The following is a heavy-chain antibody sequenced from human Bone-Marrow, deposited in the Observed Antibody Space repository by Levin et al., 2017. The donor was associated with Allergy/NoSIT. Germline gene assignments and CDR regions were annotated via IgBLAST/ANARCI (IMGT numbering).Heavy chain of an antibody. CDR1: GFTFSSYE. J-gene: IGHJ6*02. V-gene: IGHV3-48*03. CDR3: ATKYYDFWSGYYGDYYYYYGMDV. CDR2: ISSSGSTI. D-gene: IGHD3-3*01. Sequence: LSLTCAASGFTFSSYEMNWVRQAPGKGLEWVSYISSSGSTIYYADSVKGRFTISRDNAKNSLYLQMNSLRAEDTAVYYCATKYYDFWSGYYGDYYYYYGMDVWGQGTTVTVSS.